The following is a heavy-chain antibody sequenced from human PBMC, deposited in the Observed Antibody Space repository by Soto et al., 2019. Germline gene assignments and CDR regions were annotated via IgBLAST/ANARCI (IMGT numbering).Heavy chain of an antibody. J-gene: IGHJ4*02. V-gene: IGHV3-30-3*01. CDR3: ASILSDTAMVYIDY. CDR2: ISYDGSNK. Sequence: GGSLRLSCAASGFTFSSYAMHWVRQAPGKGLEWVAVISYDGSNKYYADSVKGRFTISRDNSKNTLYLQMNSLRAEDTAVYYCASILSDTAMVYIDYWGQGTLVTVSS. CDR1: GFTFSSYA. D-gene: IGHD5-18*01.